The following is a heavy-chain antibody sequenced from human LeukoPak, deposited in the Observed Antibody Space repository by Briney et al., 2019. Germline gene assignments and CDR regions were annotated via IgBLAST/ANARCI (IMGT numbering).Heavy chain of an antibody. V-gene: IGHV4-34*01. J-gene: IGHJ4*02. D-gene: IGHD3-9*01. CDR3: ARGTTYYDILTGYYLDY. CDR1: AGSFSGYY. Sequence: SETLSLTCAVYAGSFSGYYWSWLRHPPGQGPGWIAEINHSGSTSYNPSLKSRVTISVDTSKNQFSLKLSSVTAADTAVYYCARGTTYYDILTGYYLDYWGQGTLVTVSS. CDR2: INHSGST.